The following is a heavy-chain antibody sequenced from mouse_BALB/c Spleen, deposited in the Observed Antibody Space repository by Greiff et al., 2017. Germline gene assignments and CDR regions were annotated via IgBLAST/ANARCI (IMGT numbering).Heavy chain of an antibody. CDR3: ARDGSSSYYFDY. Sequence: EVQRVESGGGLVQPGGSRKLSCAASGFTFSSFGMHWVRQAPEKGLEWVAYISSGSSTIYYADTVKGRFTISRDNPKNTLFLQMTSLRSEDTAMYYCARDGSSSYYFDYWGQGTTLTVSS. V-gene: IGHV5-17*02. CDR2: ISSGSSTI. D-gene: IGHD1-1*01. CDR1: GFTFSSFG. J-gene: IGHJ2*01.